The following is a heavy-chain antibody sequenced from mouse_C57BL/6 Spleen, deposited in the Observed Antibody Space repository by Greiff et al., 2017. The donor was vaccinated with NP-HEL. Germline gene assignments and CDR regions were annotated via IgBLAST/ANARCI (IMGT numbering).Heavy chain of an antibody. J-gene: IGHJ4*01. CDR1: GYTFTDYY. CDR2: IHPNNGGT. CDR3: ARGGTVGYAMDY. V-gene: IGHV1-26*01. D-gene: IGHD1-1*01. Sequence: EVQLQQSGPELVKPGASVQISCKASGYTFTDYYMNWVKQSHGKSLEWIGDIHPNNGGTSYNQKFKGKATLTVDKSSSTAYMELRSLTSEDSAVYYCARGGTVGYAMDYWGQGTSVTVSS.